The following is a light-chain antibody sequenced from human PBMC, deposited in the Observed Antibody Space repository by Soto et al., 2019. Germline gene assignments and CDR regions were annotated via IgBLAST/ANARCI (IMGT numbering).Light chain of an antibody. J-gene: IGKJ1*01. CDR1: QSIGVW. CDR2: KTS. V-gene: IGKV1-5*03. CDR3: QQYNTYSPAT. Sequence: DIQMTQSPSTLSASVGDRVTITCRASQSIGVWLAWYQQKPGQTPDLLIYKTSNLQTGVPSRFSGSGSGTEFTLTISSLQADDFATYYCQQYNTYSPATFGQGTKVEVK.